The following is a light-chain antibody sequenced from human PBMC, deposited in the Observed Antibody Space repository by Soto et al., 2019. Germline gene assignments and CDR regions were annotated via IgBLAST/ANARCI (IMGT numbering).Light chain of an antibody. J-gene: IGKJ4*01. CDR2: DAS. CDR1: QTVTSF. V-gene: IGKV3-11*01. CDR3: QQRSIWPLT. Sequence: EIVLTQSPVTLSLFPGERATLSCRANQTVTSFLAWYQQKPGQAPRLLIYDASSRATGIPARFSGSGFGTDFTLTISSLEPDDFEVYYCQQRSIWPLTFGGGTRVEIK.